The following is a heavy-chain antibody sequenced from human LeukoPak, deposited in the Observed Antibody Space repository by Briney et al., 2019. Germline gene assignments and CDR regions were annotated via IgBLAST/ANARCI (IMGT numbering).Heavy chain of an antibody. Sequence: GGSLRLSGATSGFIFSGYYMSWIRQAPGKGLEWVSYISGSGNDISYADSVKGRFTISRDNAKGSLYLQMNSLRAADTAVYYCGTHAGRTGSDDWGQGTLVTVSS. D-gene: IGHD3/OR15-3a*01. CDR1: GFIFSGYY. CDR3: GTHAGRTGSDD. CDR2: ISGSGNDI. J-gene: IGHJ4*02. V-gene: IGHV3-11*01.